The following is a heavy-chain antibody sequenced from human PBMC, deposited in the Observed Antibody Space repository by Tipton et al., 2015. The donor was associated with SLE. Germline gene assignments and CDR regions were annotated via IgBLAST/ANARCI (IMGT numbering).Heavy chain of an antibody. D-gene: IGHD6-19*01. J-gene: IGHJ4*02. V-gene: IGHV4-39*07. CDR2: ISYSGNT. CDR3: ARRVRGGWYDY. Sequence: TLSLTCTVSGGSISRSNYYWGWIRRPPGRGLEWIGTISYSGNTYYNPSLKSRLTISVDTSKNQFSLKLCSVTAADTAVYYCARRVRGGWYDYWGQGTLVTVSS. CDR1: GGSISRSNYY.